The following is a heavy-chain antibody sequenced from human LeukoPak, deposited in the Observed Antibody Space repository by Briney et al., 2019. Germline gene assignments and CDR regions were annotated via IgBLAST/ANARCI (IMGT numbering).Heavy chain of an antibody. CDR3: ARGRPEVYYYYYMDV. J-gene: IGHJ6*03. CDR1: GGSFSSYY. Sequence: SETLSLTCTVSGGSFSSYYWTWIRQPPGKGLEWIGYIDHGGSTNYNPSLRSRVSISSDTSKIQFSLELTSVTAADTAVYYCARGRPEVYYYYYMDVWGKGTTVTVSS. CDR2: IDHGGST. V-gene: IGHV4-59*08. D-gene: IGHD2-2*01.